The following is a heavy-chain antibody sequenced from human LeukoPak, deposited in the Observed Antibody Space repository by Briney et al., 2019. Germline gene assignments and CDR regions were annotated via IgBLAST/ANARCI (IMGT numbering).Heavy chain of an antibody. J-gene: IGHJ4*02. V-gene: IGHV1-18*01. D-gene: IGHD2-2*01. CDR3: AYYKRDGGYCSSTSCQGFSFDY. CDR1: GYTFTSYG. Sequence: GASVKVSCKASGYTFTSYGISWVRQAPGQGLEWMGWISAYNGNTIYAQKLQGRVTMTTDTSTSTAYMELRSLRSDDTAVYYCAYYKRDGGYCSSTSCQGFSFDYWGQGTLVTVSS. CDR2: ISAYNGNT.